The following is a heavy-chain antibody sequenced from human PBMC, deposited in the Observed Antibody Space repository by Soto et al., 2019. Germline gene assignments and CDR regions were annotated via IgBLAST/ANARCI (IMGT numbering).Heavy chain of an antibody. CDR2: MNPNSGSI. CDR3: YRYANGFDT. CDR1: GYTFTTYD. J-gene: IGHJ5*02. Sequence: QVQLVQSGAEVKKPGASVKVACTTSGYTFTTYDINWVRQSAGQVFEWMGWMNPNSGSIGYAQKFLGRVTMTRDTSKSTDYMELSSLRSEDTAVYDWYRYANGFDTWVQGTLVTVSS. V-gene: IGHV1-8*02. D-gene: IGHD1-26*01.